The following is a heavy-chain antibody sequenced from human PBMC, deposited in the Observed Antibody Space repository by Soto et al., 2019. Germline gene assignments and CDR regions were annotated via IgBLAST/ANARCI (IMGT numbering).Heavy chain of an antibody. D-gene: IGHD2-15*01. CDR1: GGSISSGGYS. Sequence: SETLSLTCAVSGGSISSGGYSWSWIRQPPGKGLEWIGYIYHSGSTYYNQSLKSRVTISVNRSKKQFSLKLSSESAADTAVYYCASSQGRYCSGGSCSSRAFDYWGQGTLVTVS. J-gene: IGHJ4*02. CDR2: IYHSGST. V-gene: IGHV4-30-2*01. CDR3: ASSQGRYCSGGSCSSRAFDY.